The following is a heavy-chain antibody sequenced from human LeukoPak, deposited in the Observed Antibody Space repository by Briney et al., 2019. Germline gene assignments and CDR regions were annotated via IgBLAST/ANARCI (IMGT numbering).Heavy chain of an antibody. CDR2: ISGSGGST. D-gene: IGHD4-17*01. Sequence: PGGSLRLSCAASGFTFSSYAMSWVRQAPRKGLEWVSAISGSGGSTYYADSVKGRFTISRDNSKNTLYLQMDSLRDEDTAVYYCARDGYGDYLFDYWGQGTLVTVSS. CDR1: GFTFSSYA. J-gene: IGHJ4*02. CDR3: ARDGYGDYLFDY. V-gene: IGHV3-23*01.